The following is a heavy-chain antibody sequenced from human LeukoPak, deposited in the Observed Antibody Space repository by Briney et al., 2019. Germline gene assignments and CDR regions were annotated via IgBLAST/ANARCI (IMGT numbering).Heavy chain of an antibody. CDR3: ARDHTVVGSVANWFDP. V-gene: IGHV1-69-2*01. CDR2: VDPEDGET. D-gene: IGHD4-23*01. J-gene: IGHJ5*02. Sequence: ASVKISCKVSGYTFTDYYMHWVQQAPGKGLEWMGLVDPEDGETIYAEKFQGRVTITADTSTDTAYMELSSLRSDDTAVYYCARDHTVVGSVANWFDPWGQGTLVTVSS. CDR1: GYTFTDYY.